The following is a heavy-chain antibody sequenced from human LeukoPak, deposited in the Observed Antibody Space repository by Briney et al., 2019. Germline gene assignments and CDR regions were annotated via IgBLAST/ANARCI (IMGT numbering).Heavy chain of an antibody. V-gene: IGHV4-59*08. D-gene: IGHD6-13*01. J-gene: IGHJ6*02. Sequence: SETLSLTCTVSGGSVSSYYWSWIRQPPGKGLEWIGYIYYSGSTNYNPSLKSRVTISVDTSKNQFSLKLSSVTAADTAVYYCARRGYSSQARYGMDVWGQGTTVTVSS. CDR3: ARRGYSSQARYGMDV. CDR2: IYYSGST. CDR1: GGSVSSYY.